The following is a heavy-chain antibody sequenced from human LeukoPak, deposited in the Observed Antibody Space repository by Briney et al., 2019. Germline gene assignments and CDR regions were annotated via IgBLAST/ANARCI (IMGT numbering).Heavy chain of an antibody. J-gene: IGHJ4*02. D-gene: IGHD3-10*01. CDR1: GGSISSSSYY. Sequence: SETLSLTCIVSGGSISSSSYYWGWIRQPPGKGLEWIGSIYYSGSTYYNPSLKSRVTISVDTSKNQFSLKLSSVTAADTAVYYCARHVYGSGSYSRPFDYWGQGTLVTVSS. CDR2: IYYSGST. CDR3: ARHVYGSGSYSRPFDY. V-gene: IGHV4-39*07.